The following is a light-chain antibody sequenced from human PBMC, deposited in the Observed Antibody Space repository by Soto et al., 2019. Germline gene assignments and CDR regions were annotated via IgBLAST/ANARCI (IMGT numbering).Light chain of an antibody. CDR1: RGIYTH. CDR3: QTYDKAPWT. V-gene: IGKV1-27*01. J-gene: IGKJ1*01. CDR2: AAS. Sequence: DIQMTQSPSSLSASVGDRVTITCRASRGIYTHLAWYQQKPGNAPKLLIYAASTLQSGVPSRFSASGSGTDFILTISALQSEDVGTCFCQTYDKAPWTFARGTRV.